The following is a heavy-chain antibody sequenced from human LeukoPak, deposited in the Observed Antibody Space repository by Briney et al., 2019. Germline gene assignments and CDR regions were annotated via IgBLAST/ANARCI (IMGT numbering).Heavy chain of an antibody. CDR2: INHSGST. V-gene: IGHV4-34*01. J-gene: IGHJ5*02. Sequence: SETLSLTCAVYGGSFSGYYWSWIRQPPGKGLEWIGEINHSGSTNYNPSLKSRVTISVDTSKNQFSLKLSSVTAADTAVYYCAGAPLVVVPAADNWFDPWGQGTLVTVSS. CDR3: AGAPLVVVPAADNWFDP. CDR1: GGSFSGYY. D-gene: IGHD2-2*01.